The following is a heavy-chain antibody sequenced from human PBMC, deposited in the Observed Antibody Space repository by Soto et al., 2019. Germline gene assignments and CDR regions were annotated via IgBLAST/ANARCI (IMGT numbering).Heavy chain of an antibody. CDR3: AKRIGSGYGRIDY. CDR2: ISGSGGST. D-gene: IGHD3-22*01. CDR1: GFTFSSYA. Sequence: LRLSCAASGFTFSSYAMSWVRQAPGKGLEWVSAISGSGGSTYYADSVKGRFTISRDNSKNTLYLQMNSLRAEDTAVYYCAKRIGSGYGRIDYWGQGTLVTVSS. V-gene: IGHV3-23*01. J-gene: IGHJ4*02.